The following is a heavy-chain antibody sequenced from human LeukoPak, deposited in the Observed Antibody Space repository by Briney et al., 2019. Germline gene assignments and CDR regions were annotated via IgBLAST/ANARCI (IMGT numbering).Heavy chain of an antibody. CDR1: GYTFTSYA. CDR2: INAGNGNT. J-gene: IGHJ4*02. V-gene: IGHV1-3*01. D-gene: IGHD3-3*01. CDR3: ARVRFLNYPDY. Sequence: ASVKVSCKASGYTFTSYAMHWVRQAPGQRLEWMGWINAGNGNTKYSQKFQGRVTITRDTSTSTAYMELRSLRSDDTAVYYCARVRFLNYPDYWGQGTLVTVSS.